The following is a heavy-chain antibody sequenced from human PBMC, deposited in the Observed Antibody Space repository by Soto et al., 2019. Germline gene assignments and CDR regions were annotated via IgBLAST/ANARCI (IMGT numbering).Heavy chain of an antibody. V-gene: IGHV3-30*18. CDR2: ISYDGSNK. CDR1: GFTFSSYG. Sequence: QVQLVESGGGVVQPGRSLRLSCAASGFTFSSYGMHWVRQAPGKGLEWVAVISYDGSNKYYADSVKGRFTISRDNSKNTLYLQMNSLRAEDTAVYYCANWGGNSHAFDIWGQGTMVTVSS. J-gene: IGHJ3*02. D-gene: IGHD2-21*02. CDR3: ANWGGNSHAFDI.